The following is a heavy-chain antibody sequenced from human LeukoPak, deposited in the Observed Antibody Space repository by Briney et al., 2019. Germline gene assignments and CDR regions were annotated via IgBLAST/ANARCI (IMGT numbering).Heavy chain of an antibody. V-gene: IGHV4-4*07. Sequence: SETLSLTCTVSGGSTSNYFCTWLRQSAGKGLEWIGRIHTSGSTNYNPSLKSRVSMSVDTSRNQFSLKLSSVTAADTAVYYCARDPEGHGYYFDYWGQGALVTVSS. CDR2: IHTSGST. J-gene: IGHJ4*02. CDR3: ARDPEGHGYYFDY. D-gene: IGHD3-3*01. CDR1: GGSTSNYF.